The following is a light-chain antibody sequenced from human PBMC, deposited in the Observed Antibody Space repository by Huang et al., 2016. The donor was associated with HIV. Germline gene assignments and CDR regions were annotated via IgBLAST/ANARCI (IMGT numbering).Light chain of an antibody. Sequence: DIQMTQSPSTLSASVGDRDTITCRASQTISSWLAWYQQKPGKAPKRLIYKASSLESGVPSRFSGSGSGTEFTLTISSLQPDDFATYYCQQYNSYSYTFGQGTKLEIK. CDR3: QQYNSYSYT. V-gene: IGKV1-5*03. J-gene: IGKJ2*01. CDR1: QTISSW. CDR2: KAS.